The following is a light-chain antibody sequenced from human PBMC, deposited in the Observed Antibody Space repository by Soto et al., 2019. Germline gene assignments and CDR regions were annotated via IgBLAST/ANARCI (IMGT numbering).Light chain of an antibody. CDR1: QSISIN. CDR3: QQRSNWPLT. CDR2: GAS. J-gene: IGKJ4*01. V-gene: IGKV3-11*01. Sequence: EIVMTQSPATLSVSPGERVTLSCRASQSISINLAWYQRKPGQSPRLLFSGASNRATGIPARFSGSGSGTDFTLTISSLEPEDLAVYYCQQRSNWPLTFGGGTKV.